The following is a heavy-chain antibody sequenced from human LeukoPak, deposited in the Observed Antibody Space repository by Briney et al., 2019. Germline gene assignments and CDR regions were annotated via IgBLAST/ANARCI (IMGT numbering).Heavy chain of an antibody. V-gene: IGHV1-46*01. CDR1: GYTFTSYY. Sequence: KPGASVKVSCKASGYTFTSYYMHWVRQAPGQGREWMGIINHRGGSTSYAQKFQGRVTMTRDMSTSTVYMEQSSLRSEDTAVYYCARRIAVAGTGAFDIWGQGTMVTVSS. CDR3: ARRIAVAGTGAFDI. CDR2: INHRGGST. D-gene: IGHD6-19*01. J-gene: IGHJ3*02.